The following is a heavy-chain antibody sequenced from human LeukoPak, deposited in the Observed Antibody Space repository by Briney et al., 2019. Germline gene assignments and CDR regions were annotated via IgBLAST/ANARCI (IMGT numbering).Heavy chain of an antibody. V-gene: IGHV1-69*05. CDR3: ARDNLVGAPGWFDP. D-gene: IGHD1-26*01. CDR2: IIPIFGTA. Sequence: SVKVSCKASGGAFSSYAISWVRQAPGQGLEWMGGIIPIFGTANYAQKFQGRVTITTDESTSTAYMELSSLRSEDTAVYYCARDNLVGAPGWFDPWGQGTLVTVSS. CDR1: GGAFSSYA. J-gene: IGHJ5*02.